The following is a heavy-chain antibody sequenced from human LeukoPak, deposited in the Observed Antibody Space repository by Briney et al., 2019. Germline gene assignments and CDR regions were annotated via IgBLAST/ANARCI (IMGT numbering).Heavy chain of an antibody. D-gene: IGHD3-3*01. Sequence: GGSLRLSCAASGFTFSSYSMNWVRQAPGKGLEWVSYISSSSSTIYYADSVKGRFTISRDNAKNSLYLQMNGLRAEDTAVYYCARDRGTIFGVVTKGYFQHWGQGTLVTVSS. CDR1: GFTFSSYS. J-gene: IGHJ1*01. V-gene: IGHV3-48*01. CDR2: ISSSSSTI. CDR3: ARDRGTIFGVVTKGYFQH.